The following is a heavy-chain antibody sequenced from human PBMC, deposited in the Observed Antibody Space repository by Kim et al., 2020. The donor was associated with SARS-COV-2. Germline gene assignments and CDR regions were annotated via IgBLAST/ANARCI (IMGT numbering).Heavy chain of an antibody. CDR3: ARAPDSSAFSWVDP. Sequence: SETLSLTCTVSGGSISSYYWSWIRQPPGKGLEWIGHIHYSGNTNYNPSLKSRVTISVDTSKNQFSLKLSSVTAADTAVYYCARAPDSSAFSWVDPWGQGT. CDR1: GGSISSYY. D-gene: IGHD3-22*01. V-gene: IGHV4-59*01. J-gene: IGHJ5*02. CDR2: IHYSGNT.